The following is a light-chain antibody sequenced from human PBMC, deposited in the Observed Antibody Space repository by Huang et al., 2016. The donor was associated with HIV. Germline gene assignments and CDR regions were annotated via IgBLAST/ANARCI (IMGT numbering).Light chain of an antibody. V-gene: IGKV1-39*01. CDR1: QSISRY. Sequence: DIQMTQSPSSLSTSVGERVTITCRASQSISRYLNWYQQKPGKAPKLLIYAASSLQSGVPSRFSGSGSGTDFTLTISSLQPEDFATYYCQQSSSARTFGQGTKVEIK. J-gene: IGKJ1*01. CDR2: AAS. CDR3: QQSSSART.